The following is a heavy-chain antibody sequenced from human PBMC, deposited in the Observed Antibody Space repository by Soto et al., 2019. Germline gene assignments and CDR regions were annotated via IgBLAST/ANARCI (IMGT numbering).Heavy chain of an antibody. J-gene: IGHJ6*02. CDR1: GYSFTSYW. CDR2: IYPGDSDT. V-gene: IGHV5-51*01. CDR3: ARLDYHYYDMDV. Sequence: LGESLKISCKGSGYSFTSYWTDWVRQVPGKGLEWMGIIYPGDSDTRYSPSFQGQVPISADKSISTAYLQWSSLKASDTAMYYCARLDYHYYDMDVWGQGTTVTVSS.